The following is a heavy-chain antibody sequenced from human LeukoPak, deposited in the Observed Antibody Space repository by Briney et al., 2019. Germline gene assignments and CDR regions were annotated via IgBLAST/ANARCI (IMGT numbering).Heavy chain of an antibody. J-gene: IGHJ4*02. D-gene: IGHD6-13*01. CDR3: ARETGRSSSPKDYFDY. V-gene: IGHV1-18*01. Sequence: ASVKVSCKASGYTFTSYGISWVRQAPGQGLEWMGWISAYNGNTNYAQKLQGRVTMTTDTSTSTAYMEPRSLRSDDTAVYYCARETGRSSSPKDYFDYWGQGTLVIVSS. CDR1: GYTFTSYG. CDR2: ISAYNGNT.